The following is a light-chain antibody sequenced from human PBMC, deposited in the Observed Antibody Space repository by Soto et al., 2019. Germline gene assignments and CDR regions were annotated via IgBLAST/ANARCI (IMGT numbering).Light chain of an antibody. CDR2: DAS. V-gene: IGKV3-11*01. CDR1: QSVSRY. J-gene: IGKJ2*01. CDR3: QQRSNWYT. Sequence: EIVLTQSPATLSLSPGERANLSCRASQSVSRYLAWYQQKPGQAPRLLIYDASNRATGIPARFSGSGSGTDFTLTISSLEPEDFAFYYCQQRSNWYTFGQGTKLEIK.